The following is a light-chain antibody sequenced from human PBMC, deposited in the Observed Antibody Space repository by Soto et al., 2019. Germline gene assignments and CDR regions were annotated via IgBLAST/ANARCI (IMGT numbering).Light chain of an antibody. CDR1: QSISSW. CDR3: QRYSTVWA. Sequence: LQINQRPSTVSGSVLARVTINYRASQSISSWLAWYQQKPGKAPNLLIYDASTLESGVPSSFSGSGSGTEFTLTFRSLWPADFATYDGQRYSTVWAFGQGTKVDI. J-gene: IGKJ1*01. CDR2: DAS. V-gene: IGKV1-5*01.